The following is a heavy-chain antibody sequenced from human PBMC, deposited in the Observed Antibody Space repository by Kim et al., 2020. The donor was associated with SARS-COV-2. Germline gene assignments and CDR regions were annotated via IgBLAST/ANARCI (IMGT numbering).Heavy chain of an antibody. CDR1: GFTFGDYT. CDR3: IRVYQHCSSTNCYISPCST. V-gene: IGHV3-49*04. D-gene: IGHD2-2*02. J-gene: IGHJ5*02. Sequence: GGSLRLSCTASGFTFGDYTMSWVRQTPGKGLEWVGLIRSKAYGGTTEYAASVKGRFIISRDDSKSIAYLQMNSLKTEDTAVYYCIRVYQHCSSTNCYISPCSTWGQGTLVTVSS. CDR2: IRSKAYGGTT.